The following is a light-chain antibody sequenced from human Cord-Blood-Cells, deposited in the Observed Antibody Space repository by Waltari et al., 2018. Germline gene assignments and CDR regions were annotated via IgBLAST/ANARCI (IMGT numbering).Light chain of an antibody. CDR3: SSYAGSNNFV. CDR2: EFR. Sequence: QSALTQPPSASGSPGQSVPISCSGTSSDVGGYNYVSWYQQHPGKAPKLMIYEFRTRPSGVPDRFAVTKAGNTASLTVSELQAEDEAEYDCSSYAGSNNFVFGGGTKLTVL. V-gene: IGLV2-8*01. J-gene: IGLJ2*01. CDR1: SSDVGGYNY.